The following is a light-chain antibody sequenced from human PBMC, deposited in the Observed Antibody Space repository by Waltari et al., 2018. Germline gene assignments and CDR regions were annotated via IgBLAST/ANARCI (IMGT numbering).Light chain of an antibody. CDR3: QQCGSWPLT. CDR1: QSVSIY. Sequence: EIVLTQSPASLSLSPGERATLSCRASQSVSIYLAWYQQKAGQAPRLLIYDAFNRATGTPARFSGSGSGTDFTLTISSLEPDDFAVYYCQQCGSWPLTFGGGTKVEIK. V-gene: IGKV3-11*01. J-gene: IGKJ4*01. CDR2: DAF.